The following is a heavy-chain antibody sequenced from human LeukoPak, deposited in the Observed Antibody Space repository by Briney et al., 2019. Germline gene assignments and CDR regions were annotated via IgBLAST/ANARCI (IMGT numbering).Heavy chain of an antibody. CDR1: GYTLTELS. J-gene: IGHJ4*02. CDR2: FDPEDGET. Sequence: ASVKVSCKVSGYTLTELSMHWVRQAPGKGLEWMGGFDPEDGETIYAQKFQGRVTMTEDTSTDTAYMELSSLRSEDTAVYYCATLEEHSSSWTHYYWGQGTLVTVSS. CDR3: ATLEEHSSSWTHYY. D-gene: IGHD6-13*01. V-gene: IGHV1-24*01.